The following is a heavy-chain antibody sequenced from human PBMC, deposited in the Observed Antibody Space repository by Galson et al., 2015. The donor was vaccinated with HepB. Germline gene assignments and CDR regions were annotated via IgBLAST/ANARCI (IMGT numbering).Heavy chain of an antibody. J-gene: IGHJ4*02. CDR1: GFTFSSYA. V-gene: IGHV3-30*04. CDR3: AREGGDIVVVVAARGYYFDY. Sequence: SLRLSCTASGFTFSSYAMHWVRQAPGKGLEWVAVISYDGSNKYYTDSVKGRFTISRDNSKNTLYLQMNSLRAEDTAVYYCAREGGDIVVVVAARGYYFDYWGQGTLVTVSS. D-gene: IGHD2-15*01. CDR2: ISYDGSNK.